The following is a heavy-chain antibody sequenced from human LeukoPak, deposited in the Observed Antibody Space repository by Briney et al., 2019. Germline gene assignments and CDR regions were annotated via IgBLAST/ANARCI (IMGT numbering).Heavy chain of an antibody. V-gene: IGHV1-2*02. J-gene: IGHJ6*03. CDR2: IYPNSGGT. D-gene: IGHD3-3*01. Sequence: ASVKVSCKASGYTFTGYYMHWVRQAPGQGLEWMGWIYPNSGGTNYAQKFQGRVTMTRDTSISTAYMELSRLRSDDTAVYYCARDTARITIFGVAKYMDVWGKGTTVTVSS. CDR3: ARDTARITIFGVAKYMDV. CDR1: GYTFTGYY.